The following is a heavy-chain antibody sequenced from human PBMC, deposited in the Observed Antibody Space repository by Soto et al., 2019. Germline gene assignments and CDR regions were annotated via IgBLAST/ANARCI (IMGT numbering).Heavy chain of an antibody. Sequence: PSETLSLTCSVYGGSFSGYYWSWIRQPPGKGLEWIGEINHSGSTNYNPSLKSRVTISVDTSKNQFSLKLSSVTAADTAVYYCARGLGGYDFWSGYYVIFDYWGQGTLVTVSS. CDR2: INHSGST. CDR3: ARGLGGYDFWSGYYVIFDY. J-gene: IGHJ4*02. V-gene: IGHV4-34*01. D-gene: IGHD3-3*01. CDR1: GGSFSGYY.